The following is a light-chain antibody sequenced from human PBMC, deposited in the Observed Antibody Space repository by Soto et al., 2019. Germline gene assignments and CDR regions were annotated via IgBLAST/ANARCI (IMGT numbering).Light chain of an antibody. CDR2: AAS. J-gene: IGKJ5*01. Sequence: DIQLTQSPSFLSASVADRVTITCRASQGISSYLAWYQQKPGKAPKLLIYAASTLQSGVPSRFSVSGSGTEFTLTISSLQPEDFATYYWQQLNSYSISFGQGTRLEI. V-gene: IGKV1-9*01. CDR1: QGISSY. CDR3: QQLNSYSIS.